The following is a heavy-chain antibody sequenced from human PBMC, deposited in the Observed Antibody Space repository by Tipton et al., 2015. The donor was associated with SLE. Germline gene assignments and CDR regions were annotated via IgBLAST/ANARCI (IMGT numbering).Heavy chain of an antibody. V-gene: IGHV3-30*02. CDR2: MRFDGSSQ. Sequence: SLRLSCAASGFMFSTYSMFWVRQAPGKGLEWVAFMRFDGSSQYYAESVKGRFTISRDNSKKTLYLQMNSLRVEDTAVYYCANPMLGGSISPWVSWCQGSLVTVSS. J-gene: IGHJ5*02. D-gene: IGHD3-10*02. CDR3: ANPMLGGSISPWVS. CDR1: GFMFSTYS.